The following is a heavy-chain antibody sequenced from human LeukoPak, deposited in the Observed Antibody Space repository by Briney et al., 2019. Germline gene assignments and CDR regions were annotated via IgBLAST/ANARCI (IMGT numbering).Heavy chain of an antibody. Sequence: GGSLRLSCAASGFTFSSYAMSWVRQAPGRGLEWVASINPDGNKKYSADSVKGRFTISRDNAENSLYLQMNSLRVEDTAFYYCARDLAYSRLDYWGQGMLVTVSS. CDR1: GFTFSSYA. D-gene: IGHD5-18*01. V-gene: IGHV3-7*01. J-gene: IGHJ4*02. CDR2: INPDGNKK. CDR3: ARDLAYSRLDY.